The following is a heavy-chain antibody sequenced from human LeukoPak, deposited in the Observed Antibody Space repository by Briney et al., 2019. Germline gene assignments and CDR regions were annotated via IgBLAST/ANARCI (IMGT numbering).Heavy chain of an antibody. J-gene: IGHJ4*02. CDR2: ISGSGGRI. Sequence: GGSLRLSCAASGFTFSSYAMSWVRQAPGKGLEWVSAISGSGGRIYYADSVKGRFTISRDNSKNTLYLQMNSLRAEDTAIYYCAKVLRFGELLVDYWGQGTLVTVSS. D-gene: IGHD3-10*01. CDR3: AKVLRFGELLVDY. V-gene: IGHV3-23*01. CDR1: GFTFSSYA.